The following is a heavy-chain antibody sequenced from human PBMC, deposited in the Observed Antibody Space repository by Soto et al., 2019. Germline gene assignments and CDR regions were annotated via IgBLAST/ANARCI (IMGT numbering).Heavy chain of an antibody. J-gene: IGHJ4*02. CDR2: ISNSFSDGNT. CDR1: GFTFSNYA. Sequence: EVQLLESGGGLVQPGGSLRLSCAASGFTFSNYAMNWVRQAPGKGLEWVAAISNSFSDGNTHYADSVKGRFTISRDNDKNTVFLEMNSLRAEDTAVYYCAKVFSPEGGNYFDYWGQGTLVTVSS. V-gene: IGHV3-23*01. CDR3: AKVFSPEGGNYFDY.